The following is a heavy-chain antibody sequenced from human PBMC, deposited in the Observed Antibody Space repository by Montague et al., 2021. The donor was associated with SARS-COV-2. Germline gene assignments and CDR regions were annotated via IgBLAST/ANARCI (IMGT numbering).Heavy chain of an antibody. V-gene: IGHV4-59*01. CDR1: GGSISGYY. D-gene: IGHD3-3*01. CDR3: ASQVPDFWSGIDY. J-gene: IGHJ4*02. Sequence: SETLSLTCTVSGGSISGYYWSWIRQPPGKGLEWIGYIYYSGSTNYNPSLKSRVTISVDTSKNQFSLKLSSVTAADTAVYYCASQVPDFWSGIDYWGQGTLATVSS. CDR2: IYYSGST.